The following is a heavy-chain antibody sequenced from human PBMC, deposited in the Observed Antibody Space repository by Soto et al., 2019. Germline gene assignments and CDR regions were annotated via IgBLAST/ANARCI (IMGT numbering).Heavy chain of an antibody. V-gene: IGHV3-33*01. Sequence: QVQLVESGGGVVQPGRSLRLSCAASEFTFSRHGMHWVRQAPGKGLQWVGVIWSDGSNEVYADSVKGRFIISRDNSKNFLHLQMNCLRAEDTGGYYCARESTFGDNKLNYMDVWGTGVTVSDSS. CDR1: EFTFSRHG. CDR2: IWSDGSNE. CDR3: ARESTFGDNKLNYMDV. D-gene: IGHD3-10*01. J-gene: IGHJ6*03.